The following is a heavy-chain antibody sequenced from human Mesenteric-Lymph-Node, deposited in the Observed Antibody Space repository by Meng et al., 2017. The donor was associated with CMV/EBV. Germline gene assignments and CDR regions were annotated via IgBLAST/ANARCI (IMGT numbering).Heavy chain of an antibody. Sequence: GSLRLSCTVSGGSTSSTSYFWAWLRQPPGKGLEWIGSIYYSGNTYYNPSLKSRLTISVDTSQNQFSLKLSSVTAADTAVYYCAAEIVAAGNYWGQGTLVTVSS. CDR3: AAEIVAAGNY. V-gene: IGHV4-39*01. D-gene: IGHD6-13*01. CDR1: GGSTSSTSYF. CDR2: IYYSGNT. J-gene: IGHJ4*02.